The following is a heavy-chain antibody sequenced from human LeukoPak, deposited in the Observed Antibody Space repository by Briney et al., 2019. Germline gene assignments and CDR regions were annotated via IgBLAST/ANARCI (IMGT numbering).Heavy chain of an antibody. D-gene: IGHD4-17*01. CDR3: TKIANGGLSDY. J-gene: IGHJ4*02. CDR2: IHYSGNT. CDR1: GGSISGYY. V-gene: IGHV4-59*01. Sequence: PSETLSPTCTVSGGSISGYYWAWIRQPPGKELEWIGYIHYSGNTNYNPSLKSRVTMSVDTSKNQFSLKLTSVTAADTAVYYCTKIANGGLSDYWGQGTLVTVSS.